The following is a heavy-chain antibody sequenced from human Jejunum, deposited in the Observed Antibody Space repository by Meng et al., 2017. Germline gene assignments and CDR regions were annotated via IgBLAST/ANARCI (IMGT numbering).Heavy chain of an antibody. CDR1: GGSISSHY. V-gene: IGHV4-59*11. CDR3: ARDQGFVQH. CDR2: MHNSGST. J-gene: IGHJ1*01. Sequence: QVQLQESDPGLVKPAETLSLTCTVSGGSISSHYWSWIRQRPGKGLEWIAYMHNSGSTNYNPSLKSRVTISLDTSKNQFSLKLTSVTTADTAVYYCARDQGFVQHWGQGTLVTVSS.